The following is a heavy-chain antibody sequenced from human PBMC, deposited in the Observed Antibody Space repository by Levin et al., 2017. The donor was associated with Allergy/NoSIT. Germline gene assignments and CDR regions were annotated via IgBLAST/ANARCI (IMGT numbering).Heavy chain of an antibody. J-gene: IGHJ3*02. V-gene: IGHV3-53*01. D-gene: IGHD6-19*01. CDR2: IYSGGST. CDR3: ARELAVAGRLTGSDI. CDR1: GFTVSSNY. Sequence: GESLKISCAASGFTVSSNYLSWVRQAPGKGLEWVSVIYSGGSTYYADSVKGRFTISRDNSRNTLYLQMNSLRAEDTAVYYCARELAVAGRLTGSDIWGQGTMVTVSA.